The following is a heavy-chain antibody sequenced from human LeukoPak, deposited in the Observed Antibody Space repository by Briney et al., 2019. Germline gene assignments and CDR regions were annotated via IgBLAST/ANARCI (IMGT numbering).Heavy chain of an antibody. D-gene: IGHD6-13*01. CDR1: GYTLTELS. CDR2: FDPEDGET. J-gene: IGHJ3*02. V-gene: IGHV1-24*01. Sequence: ASAKVSCRVSGYTLTELSMHWVRQAPGKGLEWMGGFDPEDGETIYAQKFQGRVTMTEDTSTDTAYMELSSLRSEDTAVYYCATVRRGYSSLFDIWGQGTMVTVSS. CDR3: ATVRRGYSSLFDI.